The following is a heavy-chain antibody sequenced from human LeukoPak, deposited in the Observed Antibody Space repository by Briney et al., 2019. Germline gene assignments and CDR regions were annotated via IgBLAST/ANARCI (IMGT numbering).Heavy chain of an antibody. CDR3: ASATLRCSGGSCYEMDV. J-gene: IGHJ6*04. CDR2: IYYSGST. V-gene: IGHV4-39*01. D-gene: IGHD2-15*01. Sequence: SETLSLTCTVSGGSISTSSTYYWGWIRQPPGKGLEWIGSIYYSGSTYYNPSLKSRVTISVDTSKNQFSLKLSSVTAADTAVYYCASATLRCSGGSCYEMDVWGKGTTVTVSS. CDR1: GGSISTSSTYY.